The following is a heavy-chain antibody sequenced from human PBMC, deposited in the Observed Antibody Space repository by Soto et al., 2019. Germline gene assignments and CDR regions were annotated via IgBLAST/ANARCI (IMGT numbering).Heavy chain of an antibody. J-gene: IGHJ5*02. V-gene: IGHV4-34*01. CDR1: GGSFSGYY. CDR3: ARGVGGSGLNWFDP. D-gene: IGHD6-19*01. CDR2: INHSGSA. Sequence: ASETLSLTCAVYGGSFSGYYWSWIRQPPGKGLEWIGEINHSGSANYNPSLNSRLTMSVDRSKSQFSMKLASVTAADTAVYYCARGVGGSGLNWFDPWGQGTLVTVSS.